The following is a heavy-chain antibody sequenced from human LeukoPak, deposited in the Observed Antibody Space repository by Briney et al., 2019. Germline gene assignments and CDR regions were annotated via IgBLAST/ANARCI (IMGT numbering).Heavy chain of an antibody. CDR3: ARGPYSSSSEWFDP. J-gene: IGHJ5*02. D-gene: IGHD6-6*01. CDR1: GGSISSYY. CDR2: IYTSGST. Sequence: PSETLSLTCTVSGGSISSYYWSWIRQPAGKGLEWIGRIYTSGSTNYNPSLKSRVTMSADTSKNQFSLKLSSVTAADTAVYYCARGPYSSSSEWFDPWGQGTLVTVSS. V-gene: IGHV4-4*07.